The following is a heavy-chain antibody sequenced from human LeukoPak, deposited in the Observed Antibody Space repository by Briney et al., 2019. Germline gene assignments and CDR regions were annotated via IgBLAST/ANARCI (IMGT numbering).Heavy chain of an antibody. V-gene: IGHV3-23*01. J-gene: IGHJ4*02. CDR3: ADGRGLLWFGELDY. CDR1: GLTFSDYA. Sequence: PGGSLRLSCAASGLTFSDYAMSWVRQAPGKGLEWVSAISGRSGSTYYADSVKGRFTISRDNSKNTLYLQMNSLRAEDTAVYYCADGRGLLWFGELDYWGQGTLVTVSS. D-gene: IGHD3-10*01. CDR2: ISGRSGST.